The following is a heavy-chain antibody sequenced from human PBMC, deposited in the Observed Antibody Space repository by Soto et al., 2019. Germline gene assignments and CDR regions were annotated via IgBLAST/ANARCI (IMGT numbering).Heavy chain of an antibody. Sequence: PSETMSLTCTVSGGSVSSGSYYWSWIRQPPGKGLEWIGYIYYSGSTNYNPSLKSRVTISVDTSKNQFSLKLSSVTAADTAVYYCARVKSIGRREYYFDYWGQGTPVTVSS. J-gene: IGHJ4*02. CDR3: ARVKSIGRREYYFDY. V-gene: IGHV4-61*01. CDR1: GGSVSSGSYY. CDR2: IYYSGST. D-gene: IGHD6-6*01.